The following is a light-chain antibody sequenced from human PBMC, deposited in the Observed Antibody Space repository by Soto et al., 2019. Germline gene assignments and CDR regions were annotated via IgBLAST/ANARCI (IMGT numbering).Light chain of an antibody. CDR2: DNN. CDR1: SSNIRNNY. CDR3: GTRDRSPSPSL. J-gene: IGLJ1*01. V-gene: IGLV1-51*01. Sequence: QSVLTQPPSVSAAPSQKVTISCSGSSSNIRNNYVSWYQQLPGTAPKLLIYDNNKRPSGIPDRFSGSKSGTSATLGITGLQTGDEADCYCGTRDRSPSPSLCGTGTNFTVL.